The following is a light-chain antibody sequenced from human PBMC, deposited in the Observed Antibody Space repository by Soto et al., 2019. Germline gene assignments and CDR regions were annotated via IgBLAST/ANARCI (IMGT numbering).Light chain of an antibody. Sequence: DLVMTQSPLSLPVTPGEAASISCRSSQSLLDRHGYNYLDWYVQKPGQSPQLLIYMSSNRSSGVPDRFSGSGSGTDFTRKISNVEAEDVGVYYCMQALETSYTFGQGTKLEIK. V-gene: IGKV2-28*01. CDR2: MSS. J-gene: IGKJ2*01. CDR1: QSLLDRHGYNY. CDR3: MQALETSYT.